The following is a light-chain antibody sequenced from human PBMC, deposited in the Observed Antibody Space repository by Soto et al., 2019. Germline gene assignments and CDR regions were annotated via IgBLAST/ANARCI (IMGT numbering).Light chain of an antibody. CDR3: QSYDSSLRGWM. Sequence: QSALKQPPSVSGAPGQRVTISCTGSSSNIGAGYDIHWYQKLPGTAPKLLIFANNNRPSGVPDRFSGSKSGTSASLAITGLQADDEADYFCQSYDSSLRGWMFGGGTKLTVL. CDR1: SSNIGAGYD. V-gene: IGLV1-40*01. J-gene: IGLJ3*02. CDR2: ANN.